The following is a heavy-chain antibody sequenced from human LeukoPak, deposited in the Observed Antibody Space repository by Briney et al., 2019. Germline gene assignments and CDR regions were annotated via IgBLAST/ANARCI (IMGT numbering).Heavy chain of an antibody. J-gene: IGHJ4*02. D-gene: IGHD2-15*01. Sequence: PGGSLRLSCAASGFTLNNYSMSWVRQAPGKGLEWVSGISSSGGNTYYADSVKGRFTISRDNSKNTLYLQMNSLRAEDTAAYYCAKLSRVVVAAAFDYWGQGTLVTVSS. CDR2: ISSSGGNT. CDR3: AKLSRVVVAAAFDY. CDR1: GFTLNNYS. V-gene: IGHV3-23*01.